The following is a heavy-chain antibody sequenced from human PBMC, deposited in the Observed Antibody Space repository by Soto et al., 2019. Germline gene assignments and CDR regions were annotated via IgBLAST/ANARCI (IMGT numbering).Heavy chain of an antibody. CDR1: GGSISSYY. D-gene: IGHD6-19*01. J-gene: IGHJ4*02. V-gene: IGHV4-59*01. CDR2: IYYSGST. Sequence: QVQLQESGPGLVKPSETLSLTCTVSGGSISSYYWSWIRQPPGKGLEWIGYIYYSGSTYYNPSLKSRVTISLDTSKNQFSLKLSSVTAADTAVYYCARGEQWLVGGGDYFDYWGQGTLVTVSS. CDR3: ARGEQWLVGGGDYFDY.